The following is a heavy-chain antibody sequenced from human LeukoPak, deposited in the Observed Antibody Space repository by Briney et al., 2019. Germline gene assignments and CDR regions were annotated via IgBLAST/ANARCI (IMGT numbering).Heavy chain of an antibody. V-gene: IGHV3-7*01. CDR2: IKQDGSEK. CDR3: ARGLFGELAS. Sequence: GGSLRLSCAASGFTFDDYGMTWVRQAPGKGLEWVANIKQDGSEKYYVDSVKGRFTISRDNAKNSLYLQMNSLRAEDTAVYYCARGLFGELASWGQGTLVTVSS. CDR1: GFTFDDYG. J-gene: IGHJ5*02. D-gene: IGHD3-3*01.